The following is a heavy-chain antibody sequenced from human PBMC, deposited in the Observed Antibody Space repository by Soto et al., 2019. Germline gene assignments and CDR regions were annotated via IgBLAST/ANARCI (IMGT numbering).Heavy chain of an antibody. J-gene: IGHJ6*02. D-gene: IGHD3-10*01. CDR3: ARDYVTMVRGVISGDYYYYGMDV. CDR1: GFTFSDYY. CDR2: ISSSGSTI. V-gene: IGHV3-11*01. Sequence: PGGSLRLSCAASGFTFSDYYMSWIRQAPGKGLEWVSYISSSGSTIYYADSVKGRFTISRDNAKNSLYLQMNSLRAEDTAVYYCARDYVTMVRGVISGDYYYYGMDVWGQGTTVTVSS.